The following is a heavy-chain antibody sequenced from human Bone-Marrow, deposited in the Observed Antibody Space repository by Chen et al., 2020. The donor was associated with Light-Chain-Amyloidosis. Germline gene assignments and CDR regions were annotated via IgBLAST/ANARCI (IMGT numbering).Heavy chain of an antibody. J-gene: IGHJ4*02. D-gene: IGHD5-12*01. CDR2: IYPDDSDA. CDR1: GYTFPNYW. V-gene: IGHV5-51*01. CDR3: ARRRDGYNFDY. Sequence: GESLKISCKGSGYTFPNYWIGGVRQMPGKGLEWMGVIYPDDSDARYSPSFEGQVTISADKSITTAYLQWRSLKASDTAMYYCARRRDGYNFDYWGQGTLVTVSS.